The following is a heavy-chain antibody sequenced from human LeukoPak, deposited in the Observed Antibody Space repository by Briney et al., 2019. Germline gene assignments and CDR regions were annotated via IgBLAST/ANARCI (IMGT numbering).Heavy chain of an antibody. CDR1: GFTFSSYW. Sequence: GGSLRLSCAASGFTFSSYWMSWVRQAPGKGLEWVASIKQDGSEKNYVDSVKGRFTISRGNAKNSVYLQMNSLRAEDTAVYYCARGSGDLDYWGQGTLVTVSS. CDR2: IKQDGSEK. V-gene: IGHV3-7*01. J-gene: IGHJ4*02. CDR3: ARGSGDLDY. D-gene: IGHD4-17*01.